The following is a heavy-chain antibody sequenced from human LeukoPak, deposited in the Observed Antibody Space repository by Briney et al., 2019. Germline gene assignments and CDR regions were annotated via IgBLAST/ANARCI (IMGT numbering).Heavy chain of an antibody. CDR2: INPSGGST. D-gene: IGHD3-10*01. Sequence: ASVKASCKASGYTFTSYYMHWVRQAPGQGLEWMGIINPSGGSTGYAQKFQGRVTMTRDTSTSTVYMELSSLRSEDTAVYYCARSRALVRGVMGYYGMDVWGKGTTVTVSS. CDR3: ARSRALVRGVMGYYGMDV. CDR1: GYTFTSYY. V-gene: IGHV1-46*01. J-gene: IGHJ6*04.